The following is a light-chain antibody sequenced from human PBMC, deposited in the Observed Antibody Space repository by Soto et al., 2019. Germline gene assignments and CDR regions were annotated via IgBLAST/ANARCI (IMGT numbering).Light chain of an antibody. Sequence: EIVLTQSPGTLSLSPGERATLSCRASQSVSSTYLTWYQQKPGQPPRLLIYGASSRATGIPDRFSGSGSGTDFTLTISRLEPEDFAVYYCQQCVRSPWTFGQGTKVEIK. CDR3: QQCVRSPWT. CDR2: GAS. V-gene: IGKV3-20*01. J-gene: IGKJ1*01. CDR1: QSVSSTY.